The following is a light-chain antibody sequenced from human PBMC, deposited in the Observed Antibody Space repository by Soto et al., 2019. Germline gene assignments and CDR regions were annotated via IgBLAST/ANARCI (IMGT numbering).Light chain of an antibody. J-gene: IGLJ1*01. CDR3: SSYTTANTYV. CDR1: SSDVGGYEY. Sequence: QSALTQPASVSGSLGQSITISCTGTSSDVGGYEYVSWYQHHPGKAPKLMIYEVSNRPSGVSHRFSGSKSGNTASLTISGLQAEDEADYYCSSYTTANTYVFGTGTKVTVL. CDR2: EVS. V-gene: IGLV2-14*01.